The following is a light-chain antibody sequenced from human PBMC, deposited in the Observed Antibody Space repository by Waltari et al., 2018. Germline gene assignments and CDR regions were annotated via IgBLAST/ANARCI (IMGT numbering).Light chain of an antibody. CDR3: AAWDDSLNGPV. CDR1: SSNIGHNP. CDR2: GTR. Sequence: QSVLTQPPSASGTPGPSILISCSGSSSNIGHNPYTWYQQVPGTAPNLLIYGTRERPSGVSNRLSGSKSGTSASLAISALQPEDEADYYCAAWDDSLNGPVFGTGTKVTVL. V-gene: IGLV1-44*01. J-gene: IGLJ1*01.